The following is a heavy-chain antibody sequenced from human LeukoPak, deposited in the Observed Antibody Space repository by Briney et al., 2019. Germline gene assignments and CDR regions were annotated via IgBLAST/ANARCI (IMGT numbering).Heavy chain of an antibody. CDR1: GGSFSGYY. V-gene: IGHV4-34*01. CDR2: INHSGST. J-gene: IGHJ4*02. CDR3: TRGGPSSKYFDS. Sequence: KPSETLSLTCAVYGGSFSGYYWSWIRQPPGKGLEWIGEINHSGSTNYNPSLKSRVTISVDTSKNQFSLKLSSVTAADTAMYYCTRGGPSSKYFDSWGQGTLVTVSS. D-gene: IGHD6-6*01.